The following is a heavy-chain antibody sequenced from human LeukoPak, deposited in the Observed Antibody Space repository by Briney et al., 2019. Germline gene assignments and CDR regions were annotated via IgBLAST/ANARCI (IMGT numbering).Heavy chain of an antibody. J-gene: IGHJ4*02. D-gene: IGHD3-22*01. CDR3: ARRAMIVVATPAVDY. V-gene: IGHV3-20*04. CDR2: IDWNGGST. CDR1: GFTFAEYG. Sequence: GSLRLSCAASGFTFAEYGMSWVRQTPEKGLEWVAAIDWNGGSTGYADSVKGRFTISRDNAKNSLYLQMNSLRADDTALYYCARRAMIVVATPAVDYWGQGTLVTVSS.